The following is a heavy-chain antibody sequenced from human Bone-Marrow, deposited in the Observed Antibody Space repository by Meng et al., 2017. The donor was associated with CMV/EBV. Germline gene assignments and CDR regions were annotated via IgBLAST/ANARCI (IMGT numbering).Heavy chain of an antibody. CDR3: AREIVVPAAQSGALDY. CDR2: IIPIFGTA. Sequence: SVKVSCKASGGTFSSYAISWVRQAPGQGLEWMGGIIPIFGTANYAQKFQGRVTITTDESTSTAYMGLSSLRSEDTAVYYCAREIVVPAAQSGALDYWGQGTLVTVSS. D-gene: IGHD2-2*01. V-gene: IGHV1-69*05. J-gene: IGHJ4*02. CDR1: GGTFSSYA.